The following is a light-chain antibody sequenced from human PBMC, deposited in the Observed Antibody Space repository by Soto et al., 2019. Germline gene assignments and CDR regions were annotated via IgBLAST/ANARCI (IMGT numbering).Light chain of an antibody. V-gene: IGKV1-5*03. CDR1: QSISSW. CDR2: KAS. CDR3: QQYGGT. Sequence: DIQMTQSPSTLSASVGDRVTITCRASQSISSWLAWYQQKPGKAPKLLIYKASSLESGVPSRFSGSGSGTEFTLPISSLQPDDFATYYCQQYGGTFGQGTKVEIK. J-gene: IGKJ1*01.